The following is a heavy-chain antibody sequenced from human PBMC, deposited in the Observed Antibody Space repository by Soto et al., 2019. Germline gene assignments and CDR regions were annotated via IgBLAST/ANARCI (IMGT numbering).Heavy chain of an antibody. Sequence: GGSLRLSCAASGFTFSSYAMSWVRQAPGKGLEWVSTISGSGGSTYYADSVKGRFPISRDDSRNTLYLQMNGLRAEDTAVYYCAKVWHYDFPTGYFSYYFDYLGQGTLVTVSS. V-gene: IGHV3-23*01. D-gene: IGHD3-3*01. CDR1: GFTFSSYA. CDR3: AKVWHYDFPTGYFSYYFDY. CDR2: ISGSGGST. J-gene: IGHJ4*02.